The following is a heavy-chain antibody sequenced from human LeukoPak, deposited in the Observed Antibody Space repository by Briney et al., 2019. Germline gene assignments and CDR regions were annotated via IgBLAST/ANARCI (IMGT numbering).Heavy chain of an antibody. J-gene: IGHJ6*03. D-gene: IGHD4-17*01. V-gene: IGHV4-59*01. CDR1: GGSISSYY. Sequence: TSETLSLTCTVSGGSISSYYWSWIRQPPGKGLEWIGYIYYSGSTNYNPSLKSRVTISVDTSKNQFSLKLSSVTAADTAVYYCARGHYGDYEGIGYYYYYMDVWGKGTTVTISS. CDR3: ARGHYGDYEGIGYYYYYMDV. CDR2: IYYSGST.